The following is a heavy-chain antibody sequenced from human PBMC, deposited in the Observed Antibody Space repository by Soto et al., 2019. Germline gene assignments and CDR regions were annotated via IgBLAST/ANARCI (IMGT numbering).Heavy chain of an antibody. J-gene: IGHJ4*02. CDR2: IYYSGST. CDR3: ARDMGSYGDYGFDY. D-gene: IGHD4-17*01. CDR1: GGSISSYY. V-gene: IGHV4-59*01. Sequence: SETLSLTCTVSGGSISSYYWSWIRQPPGKGLEWIGYIYYSGSTNHNPSLKSRVTISVDTSKNQFSLKLSSVTAADTAVYYCARDMGSYGDYGFDYWGQGTLVTSPQ.